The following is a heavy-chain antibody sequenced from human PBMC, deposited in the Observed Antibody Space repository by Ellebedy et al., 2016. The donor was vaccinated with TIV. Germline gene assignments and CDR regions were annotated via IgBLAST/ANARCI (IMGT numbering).Heavy chain of an antibody. D-gene: IGHD4-17*01. Sequence: GESLKFSCAASGLTFTIYVMNWVRQAPGKGLEWVAIIWNDGSNNNYADSVKGRFTISRDNSKNRLYLQMNSLRAEDTAVYYCAREAWDGDYYVDYWGQGTLVTVSS. CDR3: AREAWDGDYYVDY. J-gene: IGHJ4*02. V-gene: IGHV3-33*08. CDR2: IWNDGSNN. CDR1: GLTFTIYV.